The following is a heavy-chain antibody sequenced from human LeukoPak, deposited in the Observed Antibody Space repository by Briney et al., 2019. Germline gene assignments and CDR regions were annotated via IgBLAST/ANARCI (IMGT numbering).Heavy chain of an antibody. CDR1: GFTFSSYG. CDR3: AKGVEDIVVVVAATPVDDAFDI. D-gene: IGHD2-15*01. J-gene: IGHJ3*02. Sequence: GGSLRLSCAASGFTFSSYGMSWVRQAPGKGLEWVSAISGSGGSTYYADSVKGRFTISRDNSKNTLYLQMNSLRAEDTAVYYCAKGVEDIVVVVAATPVDDAFDIWGQGTMVTVPS. CDR2: ISGSGGST. V-gene: IGHV3-23*01.